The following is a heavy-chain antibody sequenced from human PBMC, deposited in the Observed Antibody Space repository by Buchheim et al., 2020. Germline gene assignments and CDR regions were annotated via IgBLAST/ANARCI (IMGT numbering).Heavy chain of an antibody. V-gene: IGHV3-23*01. CDR1: GFTFSSYA. J-gene: IGHJ4*02. CDR3: AKAHIASKGSMVRGNFDY. D-gene: IGHD3-10*01. CDR2: ISGSGGST. Sequence: EVQLLESGGGLVQPGGSLRLSCAASGFTFSSYAMSWVRQAPGKGLEWVSAISGSGGSTYYADSVKGRFTISRDNSKNTLYLQMNSLRAEDTAVYYCAKAHIASKGSMVRGNFDYWGQGTL.